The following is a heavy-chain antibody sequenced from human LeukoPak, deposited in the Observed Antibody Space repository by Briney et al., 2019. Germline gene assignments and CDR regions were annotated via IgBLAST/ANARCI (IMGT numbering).Heavy chain of an antibody. V-gene: IGHV3-11*04. CDR2: ISSSGSTI. Sequence: SGGSLRLSCAASGFTFSDYYMSWIRQAPGKGLEWVSYISSSGSTIYYADSVKGRFTISRDNAKNSLYLQMNSLRAEDTAVYYCARIPAAIHYYYYYYMDVWGKGTTVTVSS. D-gene: IGHD2-2*01. CDR1: GFTFSDYY. CDR3: ARIPAAIHYYYYYYMDV. J-gene: IGHJ6*03.